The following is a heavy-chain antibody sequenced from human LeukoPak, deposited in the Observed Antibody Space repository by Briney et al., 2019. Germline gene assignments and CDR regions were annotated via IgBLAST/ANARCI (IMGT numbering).Heavy chain of an antibody. V-gene: IGHV4-4*02. CDR2: IYHSGST. D-gene: IGHD1-14*01. CDR3: ARERQIAVVTGSTFDL. J-gene: IGHJ3*01. CDR1: GGSISTNDW. Sequence: SETLSLTCTVSGGSISTNDWWSWVRQPPGKGLEWIGEIYHSGSTYSNPSLKSRVSISVDKSKNQFSLKLISVTAADTAVYYCARERQIAVVTGSTFDLWGPGALVIVSA.